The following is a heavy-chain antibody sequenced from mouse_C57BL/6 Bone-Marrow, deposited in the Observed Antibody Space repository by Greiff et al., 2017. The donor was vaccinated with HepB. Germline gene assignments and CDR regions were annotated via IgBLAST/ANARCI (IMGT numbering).Heavy chain of an antibody. CDR2: IYPGDGDT. D-gene: IGHD2-3*01. Sequence: QVQLQQSGPELVKPGASVKISCKASGYAFRSSWMNWVKQRPGKGLEWIGRIYPGDGDTNYNGKFKGKATLTADKSSSTAYMQLSSLTSEDSAVYFCARNPYDGYGGYFDVWGTGTTVTVSS. J-gene: IGHJ1*03. CDR1: GYAFRSSW. CDR3: ARNPYDGYGGYFDV. V-gene: IGHV1-82*01.